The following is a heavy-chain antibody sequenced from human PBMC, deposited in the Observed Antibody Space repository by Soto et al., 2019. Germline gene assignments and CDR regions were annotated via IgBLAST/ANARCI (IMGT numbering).Heavy chain of an antibody. Sequence: PGGSLRLSCAASGFTFSSYGMHWVRQAPGKGLEWVAVIWYDGSNKYYADSVKGRFTISRDNSKNTLYLQMNSLRAEDTAVYYCAREFSGFGVVSPIYYYGMDVWGQGTTFTVSS. CDR1: GFTFSSYG. D-gene: IGHD3-3*01. J-gene: IGHJ6*02. V-gene: IGHV3-33*01. CDR2: IWYDGSNK. CDR3: AREFSGFGVVSPIYYYGMDV.